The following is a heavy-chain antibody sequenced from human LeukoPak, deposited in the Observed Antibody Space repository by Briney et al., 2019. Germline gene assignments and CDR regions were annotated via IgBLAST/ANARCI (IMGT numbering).Heavy chain of an antibody. Sequence: PGVALRLSCAPSRFTFSSYSMNWVRQAPGNGREWVSSISSSSSYIYYADSVKGRFTISRDNAKNSLYLQMNSLRAEDTAVYYCAREGVPAANDYWGQGTLVTVSS. CDR2: ISSSSSYI. CDR3: AREGVPAANDY. D-gene: IGHD2-2*01. J-gene: IGHJ4*02. CDR1: RFTFSSYS. V-gene: IGHV3-21*01.